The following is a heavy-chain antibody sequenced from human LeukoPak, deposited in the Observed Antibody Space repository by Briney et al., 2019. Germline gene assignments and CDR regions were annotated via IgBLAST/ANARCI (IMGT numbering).Heavy chain of an antibody. CDR3: ARGVAAAGMGDDYYYYGMDV. Sequence: SETLSLTCTVSGGSISSYYWSWIRQPPGKGLEWIGYIYYSGSTNYNPSLKSRVTISVDTSKNQFSLKLSSVTAADTAVYYCARGVAAAGMGDDYYYYGMDVWGQGTTVTVSS. CDR1: GGSISSYY. J-gene: IGHJ6*02. D-gene: IGHD6-13*01. CDR2: IYYSGST. V-gene: IGHV4-59*01.